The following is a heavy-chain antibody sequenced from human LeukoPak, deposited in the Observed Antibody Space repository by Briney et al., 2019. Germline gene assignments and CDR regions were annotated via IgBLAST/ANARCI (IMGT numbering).Heavy chain of an antibody. Sequence: PGGSLRLSCAASGFTISNYWMNWVRQAPGKGLVWVSRINSDGSSTSYADSVKGRFTISRDNAKNTLYLQMNSLRAEDTAVYYCARDQGDLSIPIFGGGAFDIWGQGTMVTVSS. D-gene: IGHD3-3*01. V-gene: IGHV3-74*01. CDR3: ARDQGDLSIPIFGGGAFDI. CDR1: GFTISNYW. J-gene: IGHJ3*02. CDR2: INSDGSST.